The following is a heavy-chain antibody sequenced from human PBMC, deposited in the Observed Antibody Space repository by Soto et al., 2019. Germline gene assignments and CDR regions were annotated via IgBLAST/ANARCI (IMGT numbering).Heavy chain of an antibody. V-gene: IGHV4-30-4*01. CDR3: ASIWFGDFDY. CDR1: GGSISSADYY. CDR2: FHSSGAT. J-gene: IGHJ4*01. D-gene: IGHD3-10*01. Sequence: SETLSLTCAVSGGSISSADYYWSWIRQPPGKGLEWIGYFHSSGATYKDPSLKSRVTLSVDTSKNQISLKLDSVTAADTAVYYCASIWFGDFDYWGHGTLVTVSS.